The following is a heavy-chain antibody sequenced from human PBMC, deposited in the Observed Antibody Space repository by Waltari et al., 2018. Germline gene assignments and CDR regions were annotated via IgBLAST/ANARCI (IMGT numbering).Heavy chain of an antibody. CDR2: IYYSGTP. D-gene: IGHD5-12*01. V-gene: IGHV4-39*01. CDR3: ARHWKRNGYRFDP. J-gene: IGHJ5*02. Sequence: QLQLQESGPGLMKPSETLSLTCTVSGGSISRSSYYWGWIRQSPGKGLEWIASIYYSGTPYYNPTRESRVTISGDTSKNQFSLRRTSVTAADTAVYYCARHWKRNGYRFDPWGQGTLVTVSS. CDR1: GGSISRSSYY.